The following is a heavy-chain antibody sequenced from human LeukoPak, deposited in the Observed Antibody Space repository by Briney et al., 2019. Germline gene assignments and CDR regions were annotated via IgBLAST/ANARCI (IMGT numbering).Heavy chain of an antibody. D-gene: IGHD2-15*01. CDR3: ARKYCSGGACYGSFRY. CDR2: ISGSGGDT. Sequence: GGSLRLSCAASGFSFSSHVMHWVRQAPGKGLEWVSGISGSGGDTYYADSVRGRFTISRDNSKNTVYLQMNSLRAEDMAVYYCARKYCSGGACYGSFRYWGQGTLVTVSS. V-gene: IGHV3-23*01. J-gene: IGHJ4*02. CDR1: GFSFSSHV.